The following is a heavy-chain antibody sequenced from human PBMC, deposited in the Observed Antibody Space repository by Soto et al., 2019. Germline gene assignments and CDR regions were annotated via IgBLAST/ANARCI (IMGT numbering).Heavy chain of an antibody. J-gene: IGHJ4*01. CDR2: IYSDGNT. V-gene: IGHV3-53*01. CDR3: SRGGVCSGGSCPLRGSFDY. Sequence: GGSLRLSCAASGLTVSTNYMSLVRQAPGKGLEWVSVIYSDGNTYYADSVKCRFTISRYNSRNTLYLQMNSLRAEDTAVYYCSRGGVCSGGSCPLRGSFDYWAHGTRVPVSS. D-gene: IGHD2-15*01. CDR1: GLTVSTNY.